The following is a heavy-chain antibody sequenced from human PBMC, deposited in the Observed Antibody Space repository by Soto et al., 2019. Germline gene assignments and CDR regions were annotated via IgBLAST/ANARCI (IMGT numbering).Heavy chain of an antibody. V-gene: IGHV3-33*01. CDR3: ARGYSSRSRKNYYYYGMDV. CDR1: GFTFSSYG. J-gene: IGHJ6*02. D-gene: IGHD6-13*01. CDR2: IWYDGSNK. Sequence: GGSRLSCAASGFTFSSYGMHWVRQAPGKGLEWVAVIWYDGSNKYYADSVKGRFTISRDNSKNTLYLQMNSLRAEDTAVYYCARGYSSRSRKNYYYYGMDVWGQGTTVTVSS.